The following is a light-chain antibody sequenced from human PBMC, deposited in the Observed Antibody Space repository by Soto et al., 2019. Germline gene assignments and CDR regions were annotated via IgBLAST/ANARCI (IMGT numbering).Light chain of an antibody. Sequence: EIVLTQSPGTLSLSPGERATLSCRASQSVSSSYLAWYQQKPGQAPRLLIYGASSRATGIPDRFSGSGSVTDFTFTISRLEPEDFAVSYCQQYGSSPRTFGQGTKLEIK. J-gene: IGKJ2*01. CDR1: QSVSSSY. CDR2: GAS. V-gene: IGKV3-20*01. CDR3: QQYGSSPRT.